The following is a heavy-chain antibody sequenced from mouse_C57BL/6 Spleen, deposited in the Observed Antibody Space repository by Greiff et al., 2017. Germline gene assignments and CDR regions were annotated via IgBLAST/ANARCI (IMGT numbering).Heavy chain of an antibody. CDR1: GVDFSRYW. D-gene: IGHD2-5*01. J-gene: IGHJ1*03. CDR3: ARRGYSNYGYFDV. V-gene: IGHV4-1*01. Sequence: AAGGVDFSRYWMSWVRRAPGKGLEWIGEINPDSSTINYAPSLKDKFIISRDNDKNTLYLQMSKVRSEDTALYYCARRGYSNYGYFDVWGTGTTVTVSS. CDR2: INPDSSTI.